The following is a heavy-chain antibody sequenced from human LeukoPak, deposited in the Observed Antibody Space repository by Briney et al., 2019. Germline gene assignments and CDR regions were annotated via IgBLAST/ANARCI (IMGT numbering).Heavy chain of an antibody. J-gene: IGHJ4*02. V-gene: IGHV4-4*07. D-gene: IGHD3-10*01. CDR2: IYHSGST. CDR3: ARVATYMVRGVITFDY. CDR1: GGSISSYY. Sequence: PSETLSLTCTVSGGSISSYYWSWIRQPAGKGLEWIGSIYHSGSTYYNPSLKSRVTISVDTSKNQFSLRLSSVTAADTAVYYCARVATYMVRGVITFDYWGQGTLVTVSS.